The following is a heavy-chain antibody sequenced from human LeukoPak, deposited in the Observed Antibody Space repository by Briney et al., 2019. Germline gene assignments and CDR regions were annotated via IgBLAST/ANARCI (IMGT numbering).Heavy chain of an antibody. D-gene: IGHD6-13*01. CDR3: ARDLDSSSGMDV. CDR1: GYTFTGYY. V-gene: IGHV1-2*02. J-gene: IGHJ6*04. CDR2: INPNSGGT. Sequence: ASVKVSCKASGYTFTGYYMHWVRQAPGQGLEWMGWINPNSGGTNYAQKFQGRVTMTRDTSISTAYMELSRLRSDDTAVYYCARDLDSSSGMDVWGKGTTVTVSS.